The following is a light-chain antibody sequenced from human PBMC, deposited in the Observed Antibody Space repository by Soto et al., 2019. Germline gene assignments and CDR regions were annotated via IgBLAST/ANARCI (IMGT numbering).Light chain of an antibody. Sequence: DIPMTQSPSSLSASVGDRVTITCRASQTITTYLNWYQQKPAKAPKLLIYAASSLQSGVPSRFSGSGSRTDFTLTSSSLQPEDFATYFCEQVFTTSPGFGGGTKVEI. CDR3: EQVFTTSPG. V-gene: IGKV1-39*01. J-gene: IGKJ4*01. CDR2: AAS. CDR1: QTITTY.